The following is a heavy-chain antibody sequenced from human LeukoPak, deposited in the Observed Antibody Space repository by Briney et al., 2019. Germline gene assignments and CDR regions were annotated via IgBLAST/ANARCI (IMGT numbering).Heavy chain of an antibody. D-gene: IGHD3-10*01. V-gene: IGHV3-43*01. CDR1: GFTFDDYT. J-gene: IGHJ4*02. CDR3: AKDGGGYFDY. CDR2: ISWDGGST. Sequence: SGGSLRLSCAASGFTFDDYTMHWVRQAPGKGLEWVSLISWDGGSTYYADSVKGRFTISRDNSKNTLYLQMNSLRAEDTAVYYCAKDGGGYFDYWGQGTLVTVSS.